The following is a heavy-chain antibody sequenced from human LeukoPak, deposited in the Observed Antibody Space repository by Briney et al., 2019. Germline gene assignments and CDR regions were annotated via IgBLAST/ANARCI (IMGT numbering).Heavy chain of an antibody. J-gene: IGHJ5*02. Sequence: SETLSLTCTVSGGSINTYYWTWIRQPPGKGLEWFGYIYTSGSTNYNPALKSRVTISVDMSKNQFSLKLSSVTAADTAVYYWARKTSAFDPWGQGTLVTVSS. CDR3: ARKTSAFDP. CDR2: IYTSGST. CDR1: GGSINTYY. V-gene: IGHV4-4*09.